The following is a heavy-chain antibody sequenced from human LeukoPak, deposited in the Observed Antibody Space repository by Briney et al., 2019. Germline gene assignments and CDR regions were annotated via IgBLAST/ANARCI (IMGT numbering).Heavy chain of an antibody. Sequence: GGSLRLSCAASGFTFSSYSMNWVRQAPGKGLEWVSSISSSSSYIYYADSVKGRFTISRDNAKNSLYLQMNSLRAEDTAVYYCASSAAVATYGGYYFDYWGQGTLVTVSS. CDR1: GFTFSSYS. J-gene: IGHJ4*02. D-gene: IGHD5-12*01. CDR2: ISSSSSYI. V-gene: IGHV3-21*04. CDR3: ASSAAVATYGGYYFDY.